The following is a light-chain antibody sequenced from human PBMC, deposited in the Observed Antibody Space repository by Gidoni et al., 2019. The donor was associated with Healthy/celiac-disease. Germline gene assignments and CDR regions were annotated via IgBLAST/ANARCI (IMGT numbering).Light chain of an antibody. CDR2: DVS. J-gene: IGLJ2*01. V-gene: IGLV2-11*01. CDR3: CSYAGSYTLL. CDR1: SSDVGGYNS. Sequence: QSALTQPRSVSGSPGQSVTISCTGTSSDVGGYNSVSWYQQHPGKAPKLMIYDVSKRPSGVPDRFSGSKSGNTASLTISGLQAEDEADYYCCSYAGSYTLLFGGGTNLTVL.